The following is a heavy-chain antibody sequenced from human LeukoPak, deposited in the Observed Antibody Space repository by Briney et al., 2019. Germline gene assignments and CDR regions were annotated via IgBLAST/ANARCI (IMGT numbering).Heavy chain of an antibody. CDR1: GGSISSSNW. CDR2: IYHSGST. D-gene: IGHD3-22*01. Sequence: SSETLSLTCAVPGGSISSSNWWSWVRQPPGKGLEWIGEIYHSGSTNYNPSLKSRVTISVDKSKNQFSLKLSSVTAADTAVYYCARDGPIGIVVVIGAFDIWGQGTMVTVSS. V-gene: IGHV4-4*02. CDR3: ARDGPIGIVVVIGAFDI. J-gene: IGHJ3*02.